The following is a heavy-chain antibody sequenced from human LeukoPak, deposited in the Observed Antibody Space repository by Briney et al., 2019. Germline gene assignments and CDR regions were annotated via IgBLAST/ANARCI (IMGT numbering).Heavy chain of an antibody. CDR1: GYTFTGYY. Sequence: ASVKVSCKASGYTFTGYYVYWVRQAPGQGLEWMGWINPNSGGTNYAQKFQGRVTMTRDTSISTAYMELSRLRSDGTAVYYCAREYHSSGSYTFDNWGQGTLVTVSS. D-gene: IGHD3-22*01. CDR2: INPNSGGT. CDR3: AREYHSSGSYTFDN. J-gene: IGHJ4*02. V-gene: IGHV1-2*02.